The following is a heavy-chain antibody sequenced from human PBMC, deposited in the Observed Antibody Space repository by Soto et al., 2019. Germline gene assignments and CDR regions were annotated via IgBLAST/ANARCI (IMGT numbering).Heavy chain of an antibody. CDR1: GFTFDDYA. V-gene: IGHV3-9*01. CDR2: ISWNSGSI. D-gene: IGHD3-10*01. J-gene: IGHJ6*02. Sequence: GGSLSLSCAASGFTFDDYAMHWVRHAPGKGLEWVSGISWNSGSIGYADSVKGRFTISRDNAKNSLYLQMNSLRAEDTALYYCAKDESRITMVRGAYGMDVWGQGTTVTVSS. CDR3: AKDESRITMVRGAYGMDV.